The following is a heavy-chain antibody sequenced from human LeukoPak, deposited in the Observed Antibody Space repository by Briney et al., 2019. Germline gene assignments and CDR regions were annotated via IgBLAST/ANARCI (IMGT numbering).Heavy chain of an antibody. J-gene: IGHJ1*01. V-gene: IGHV4-34*01. CDR1: GGSFSGYY. CDR2: IYHSGST. D-gene: IGHD6-19*01. CDR3: AGSSGWFWYFQH. Sequence: SETLSLTCAVYGGSFSGYYWSWIRQPPGKGLEWIGSIYHSGSTYYNPSLKSRVTISVDTSKNQFSLKLSSVTAADTAVYYCAGSSGWFWYFQHWGQGTLVTVSS.